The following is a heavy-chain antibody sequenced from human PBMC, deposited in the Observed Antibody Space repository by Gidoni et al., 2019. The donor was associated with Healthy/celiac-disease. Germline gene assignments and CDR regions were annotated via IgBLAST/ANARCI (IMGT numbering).Heavy chain of an antibody. CDR3: ARGREDDYGGNSAWFDP. J-gene: IGHJ5*02. CDR1: GFTFSSYS. D-gene: IGHD4-17*01. Sequence: EVQLVESGGGLVKPGGSLRLSCAASGFTFSSYSMNWVRQAPGKGLEWVSSISSSSSYIYYADSVKGRFTISRDNAKNSLYLQMNSLRAEDTAVYYCARGREDDYGGNSAWFDPWGQGTLVTVSS. CDR2: ISSSSSYI. V-gene: IGHV3-21*01.